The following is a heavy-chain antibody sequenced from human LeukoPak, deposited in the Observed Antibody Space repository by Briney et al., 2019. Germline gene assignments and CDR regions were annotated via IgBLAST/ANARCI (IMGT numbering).Heavy chain of an antibody. D-gene: IGHD3-10*01. CDR2: IIPIFGTA. J-gene: IGHJ4*02. CDR1: GGTFSSYA. Sequence: SVKVSCKASGGTFSSYAISWVRQAPGQGLEWMGGIIPIFGTANYAQKFQGRVTITADESTSTAYMELSGLRSEDTAVYYCARGGYYGSGSYYALDYWGQGTLVTVSS. CDR3: ARGGYYGSGSYYALDY. V-gene: IGHV1-69*13.